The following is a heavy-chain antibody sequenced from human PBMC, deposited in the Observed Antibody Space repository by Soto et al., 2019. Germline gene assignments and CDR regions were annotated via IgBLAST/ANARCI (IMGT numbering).Heavy chain of an antibody. CDR2: ITSSSGTM. CDR1: GFTFSTHS. V-gene: IGHV3-48*01. D-gene: IGHD2-2*01. CDR3: VGEVGFQLIY. Sequence: EVQLVESGGGLVQPGGSLRLSCAASGFTFSTHSMNWVCQAPGKGLEWISYITSSSGTMYADSVKGRFTISRDNAKNSLYLQMNSLRAEDTAVYFCVGEVGFQLIYWGQGTLVTVSS. J-gene: IGHJ4*02.